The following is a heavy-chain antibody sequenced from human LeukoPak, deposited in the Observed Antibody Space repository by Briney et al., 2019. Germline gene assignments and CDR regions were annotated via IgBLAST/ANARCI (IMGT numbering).Heavy chain of an antibody. V-gene: IGHV4-59*08. CDR1: GGSISSYY. CDR3: ANSGSYDYFDY. Sequence: PSETLSLTCTVSGGSISSYYWSWIRQPPGKGLEWIGYIYYSGSTNYNPSLKSRVTISVDTSKNQFSLKLSSVTAADTAVYYCANSGSYDYFDYWGQGTLVTVSS. CDR2: IYYSGST. J-gene: IGHJ4*02. D-gene: IGHD1-26*01.